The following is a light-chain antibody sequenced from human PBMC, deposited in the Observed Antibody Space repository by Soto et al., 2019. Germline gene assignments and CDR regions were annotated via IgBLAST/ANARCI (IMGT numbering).Light chain of an antibody. CDR2: DAS. CDR3: QQYASLPLT. CDR1: QYISDS. V-gene: IGKV1-33*01. Sequence: DIQMTQSPSSLSASVGDRLTLTCQASQYISDSLIWYQVKPGNAPQLLMFDASKLETGVPSRFSGSGSGKDFTFTISSLQPEDFATYYCQQYASLPLTFGGGTKVEIK. J-gene: IGKJ4*01.